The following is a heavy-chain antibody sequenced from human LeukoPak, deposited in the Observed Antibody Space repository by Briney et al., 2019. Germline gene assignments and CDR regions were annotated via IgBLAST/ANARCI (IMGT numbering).Heavy chain of an antibody. V-gene: IGHV3-30-3*01. J-gene: IGHJ4*02. CDR2: ISYDGSNK. CDR3: ARGQWLVTTAPDY. D-gene: IGHD6-19*01. CDR1: GFTFSSYA. Sequence: PGGSLRLSCAASGFTFSSYAMHWVRQAPGKGLEWVAVISYDGSNKYYADSVKGRFTISRDNSKNTLYLQMNSLRAEDTAVYYCARGQWLVTTAPDYWGQGTLVTVSS.